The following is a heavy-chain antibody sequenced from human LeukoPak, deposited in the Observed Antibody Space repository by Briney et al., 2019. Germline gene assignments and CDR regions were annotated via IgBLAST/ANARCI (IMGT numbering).Heavy chain of an antibody. D-gene: IGHD3-22*01. J-gene: IGHJ4*02. Sequence: ASVKVSCKASGGTFSSYAIRWVRQAPGQGLEWMGRIIPILGIANYAQKFQGRVTITADKSTSTAYMELSSLRSEDTAVYYCARWEHYYDSSGYSLDYWGQGTLVTVSS. CDR3: ARWEHYYDSSGYSLDY. CDR1: GGTFSSYA. CDR2: IIPILGIA. V-gene: IGHV1-69*04.